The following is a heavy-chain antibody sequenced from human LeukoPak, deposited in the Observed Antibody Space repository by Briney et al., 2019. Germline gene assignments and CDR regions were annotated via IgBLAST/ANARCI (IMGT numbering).Heavy chain of an antibody. Sequence: PSETLSLTCTVSGGSISSYYWSWIRQPPGKGLEWIGYFYYSGSTDYSPYFKSRVTISADTSKNQFSLKLSSVTAADTAVYYCARSEGSFEYYFDYWGQGTLVTVSS. CDR3: ARSEGSFEYYFDY. D-gene: IGHD3-16*02. V-gene: IGHV4-59*01. CDR1: GGSISSYY. CDR2: FYYSGST. J-gene: IGHJ4*02.